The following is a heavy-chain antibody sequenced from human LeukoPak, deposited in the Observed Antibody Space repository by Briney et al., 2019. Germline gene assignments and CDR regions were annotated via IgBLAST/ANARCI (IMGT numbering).Heavy chain of an antibody. V-gene: IGHV3-74*01. CDR2: INSDGSST. J-gene: IGHJ3*02. CDR1: GFTFSSYW. CDR3: ARVRVTTAGAFDI. Sequence: GGSLRLSCAASGFTFSSYWVHWVRQAPGKGLVWVSRINSDGSSTSYADSVKGRFTISRDNAKNTLYLQMNSLRAEDTAVYYCARVRVTTAGAFDIWGQGTMVTVSS. D-gene: IGHD4-17*01.